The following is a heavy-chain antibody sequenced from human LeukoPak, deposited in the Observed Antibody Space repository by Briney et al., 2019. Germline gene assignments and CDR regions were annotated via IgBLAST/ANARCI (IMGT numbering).Heavy chain of an antibody. CDR1: GGSFSGYY. CDR3: ARSPPTDYGDYDPPQDY. CDR2: INHSGST. V-gene: IGHV4-34*01. D-gene: IGHD4-17*01. Sequence: SETLSLTCAVYGGSFSGYYWSWIRQPPGKGLEWIGEINHSGSTNYNPSLKCRVTISVDTSKNQFSLKLSSVTAADTAVYYCARSPPTDYGDYDPPQDYWGQGTLVTVSS. J-gene: IGHJ4*02.